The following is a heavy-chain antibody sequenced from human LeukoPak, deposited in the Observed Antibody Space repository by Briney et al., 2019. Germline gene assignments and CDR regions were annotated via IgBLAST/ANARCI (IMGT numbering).Heavy chain of an antibody. CDR3: AKDYGDNPFDY. CDR2: IIGSGGTT. CDR1: GFIFSTYG. V-gene: IGHV3-23*01. J-gene: IGHJ4*02. D-gene: IGHD4-23*01. Sequence: GGSLRLSCAASGFIFSTYGMYWVRQAPGKGLEWVSAIIGSGGTTYYADSVKGRFTISRDNSKNTLNLQMNSLRAEDTAVYYCAKDYGDNPFDYWGQGTLVTVSS.